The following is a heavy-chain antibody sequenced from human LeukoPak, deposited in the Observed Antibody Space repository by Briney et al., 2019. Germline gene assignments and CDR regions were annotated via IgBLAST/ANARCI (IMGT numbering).Heavy chain of an antibody. Sequence: GGSLRLSCAASGFTFSSYAMSWVRQAPGKGLEWVSAISGSGGSTYYADSVKGRFAISRDNSKNTLYLQMNSLRAEDTAVYYCAKGLDIVVVPAAPGYWGQGTLVTVSS. CDR3: AKGLDIVVVPAAPGY. V-gene: IGHV3-23*01. CDR2: ISGSGGST. D-gene: IGHD2-2*03. CDR1: GFTFSSYA. J-gene: IGHJ4*02.